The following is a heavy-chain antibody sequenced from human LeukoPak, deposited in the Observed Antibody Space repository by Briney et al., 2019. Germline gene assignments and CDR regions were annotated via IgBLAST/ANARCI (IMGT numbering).Heavy chain of an antibody. CDR2: ISSSGSTI. CDR3: ARVYSGSDYFDY. J-gene: IGHJ4*02. V-gene: IGHV3-48*03. CDR1: GFTFSSYE. Sequence: GGSLRLSCAASGFTFSSYEMNWVRQAPGKGPEWVSYISSSGSTIYYADSVKGRFTISRDNAKNSLYLQMNSLRAEDTAVYYCARVYSGSDYFDYWGQGTLVTVSS. D-gene: IGHD1-26*01.